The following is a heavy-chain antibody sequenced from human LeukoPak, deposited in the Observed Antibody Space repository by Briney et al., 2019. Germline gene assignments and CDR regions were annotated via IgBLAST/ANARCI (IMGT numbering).Heavy chain of an antibody. J-gene: IGHJ3*02. V-gene: IGHV4-4*07. CDR3: ARVRLTMVRDPGALDI. CDR2: IYDNGKT. D-gene: IGHD3-10*01. Sequence: SETLSLTCSVSGASIRNYDWSWIRQSAGKRLEWIGRIYDNGKTNYNPSLRSRVAMSMDTSKNQLSLKMNYVTAADTAVYYCARVRLTMVRDPGALDIWGQGTMVIVSS. CDR1: GASIRNYD.